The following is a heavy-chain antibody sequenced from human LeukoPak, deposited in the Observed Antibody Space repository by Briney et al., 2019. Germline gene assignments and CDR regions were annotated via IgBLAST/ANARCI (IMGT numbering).Heavy chain of an antibody. CDR1: GFTFSDHY. V-gene: IGHV4-34*01. Sequence: GSLRLSCAASGFTFSDHYMDWIRQPPGKGLEWIGEINHSGSTNYNPSLKSRVTISVDTSKNQFSLKLSSVTAADTAVYYCARALGATDYWGQGTLVTVSS. CDR2: INHSGST. J-gene: IGHJ4*02. CDR3: ARALGATDY. D-gene: IGHD1-26*01.